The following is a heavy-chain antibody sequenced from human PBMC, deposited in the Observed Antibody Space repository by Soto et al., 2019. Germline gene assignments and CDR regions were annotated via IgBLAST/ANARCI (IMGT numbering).Heavy chain of an antibody. J-gene: IGHJ5*02. Sequence: GESLKISCKGSGYSFTSYLICWVRQMPVKGLEWMGIIYPGDSDTRYSPSFQGQVTISADKSISTAYLQWSSLKASDTAMYYCARLGIVVVTAAPVGGWFDPFGQRTLVTVSS. CDR1: GYSFTSYL. V-gene: IGHV5-51*01. D-gene: IGHD2-2*01. CDR2: IYPGDSDT. CDR3: ARLGIVVVTAAPVGGWFDP.